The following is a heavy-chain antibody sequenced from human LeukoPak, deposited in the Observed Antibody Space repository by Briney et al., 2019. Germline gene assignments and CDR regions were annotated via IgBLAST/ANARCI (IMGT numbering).Heavy chain of an antibody. Sequence: TETLSLTCSVSGGSVSSSHYYWGWIRQPPGEGLQWIGNIYYSGSTYYNPSLESRVTISLDTSKNSFSLELGSVTAADTAVYYCARQVSDYYYYYMDVWGKGAAVTVSS. CDR3: ARQVSDYYYYYMDV. CDR2: IYYSGST. CDR1: GGSVSSSHYY. D-gene: IGHD5/OR15-5a*01. J-gene: IGHJ6*03. V-gene: IGHV4-39*01.